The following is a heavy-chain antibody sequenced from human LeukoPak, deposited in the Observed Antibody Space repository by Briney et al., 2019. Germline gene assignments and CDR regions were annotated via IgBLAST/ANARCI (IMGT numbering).Heavy chain of an antibody. CDR3: ARLSSSGWYYFDS. J-gene: IGHJ4*02. D-gene: IGHD6-19*01. V-gene: IGHV3-74*01. CDR1: GFTFSSYW. Sequence: PGGSLRLSCVVSGFTFSSYWMHWVRQAPGQGLVWVSHINSDGSIRTYADSVKGRFTISRDNAKNTLYLQMNSLRAEDTAVYYCARLSSSGWYYFDSWGQGALVTVSS. CDR2: INSDGSIR.